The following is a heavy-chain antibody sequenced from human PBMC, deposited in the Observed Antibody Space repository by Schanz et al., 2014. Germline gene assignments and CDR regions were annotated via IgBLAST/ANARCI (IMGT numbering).Heavy chain of an antibody. D-gene: IGHD4-17*01. CDR1: GFTFSSYA. J-gene: IGHJ4*02. Sequence: QVQLVESGGGVVQPGRSLRLSCAASGFTFSSYAMHWVRQAPGKGLEWVAVISYDGRNKYYADSVKGRFTISRENAKNSLYLQMNSLRAGDTAVYYCARPRFDYGEVDYWGQGTLVTVSS. CDR2: ISYDGRNK. V-gene: IGHV3-30*14. CDR3: ARPRFDYGEVDY.